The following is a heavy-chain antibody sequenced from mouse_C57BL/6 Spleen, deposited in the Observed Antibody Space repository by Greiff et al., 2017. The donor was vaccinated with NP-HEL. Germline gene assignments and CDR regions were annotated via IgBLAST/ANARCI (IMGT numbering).Heavy chain of an antibody. J-gene: IGHJ4*01. Sequence: EVQLQESGGGLVKPGGSLKLSCAASGFTFSDYGMHWVRQAPEKGLEWVANISSGSSTIYYADTVKGRFTISRDNAKNTLFLQMTSLRSEDTAMYYCARGYYGSSYNYAMDYWGQGTSVTVSS. CDR3: ARGYYGSSYNYAMDY. D-gene: IGHD1-1*01. CDR1: GFTFSDYG. CDR2: ISSGSSTI. V-gene: IGHV5-17*01.